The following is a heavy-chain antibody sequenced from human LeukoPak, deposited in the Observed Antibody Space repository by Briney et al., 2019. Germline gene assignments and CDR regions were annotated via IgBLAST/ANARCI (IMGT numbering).Heavy chain of an antibody. D-gene: IGHD6-19*01. CDR3: ARHSKQWLVMEYYFDY. Sequence: SETLSLTCTVSGGSISSSSYYWGWIRQPPGKGLEWIGSIYYSGSTYYNPSLKSRVTISVDTSKNQFSLKLSSVTAADTAAYYCARHSKQWLVMEYYFDYWGQGTLVTVSS. CDR2: IYYSGST. CDR1: GGSISSSSYY. J-gene: IGHJ4*02. V-gene: IGHV4-39*01.